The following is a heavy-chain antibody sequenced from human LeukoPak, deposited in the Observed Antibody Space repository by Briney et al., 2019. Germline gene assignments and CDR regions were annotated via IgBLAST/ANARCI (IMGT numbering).Heavy chain of an antibody. CDR1: GGSISSYY. CDR2: IHYSGST. J-gene: IGHJ4*02. D-gene: IGHD6-19*01. CDR3: ARSQSSGWYSSDF. Sequence: SETLSLTCSVSGGSISSYYWSWVRQPPGKGLEWIAYIHYSGSTNYNPSLKSRVTISVDTSKNQFSLKLSSVIAADTAVYYCARSQSSGWYSSDFWGQGTLVTVSS. V-gene: IGHV4-59*01.